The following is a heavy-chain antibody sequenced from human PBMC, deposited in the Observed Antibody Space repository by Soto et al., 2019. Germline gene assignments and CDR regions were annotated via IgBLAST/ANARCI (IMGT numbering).Heavy chain of an antibody. CDR2: INTDNGGA. CDR1: GYICTDYH. V-gene: IGHV1-2*02. D-gene: IGHD6-13*01. Sequence: QVQLVQSGAEVKKPGASVTVSCKASGYICTDYHIHWVRQAPGQGLEFMGWINTDNGGAGSAQQFQGRVTVTRDTSSTTVYLELSNLRSDDTAVYFCAKERGSNSLHPSYNWFDTWGQGTLITVSS. J-gene: IGHJ5*02. CDR3: AKERGSNSLHPSYNWFDT.